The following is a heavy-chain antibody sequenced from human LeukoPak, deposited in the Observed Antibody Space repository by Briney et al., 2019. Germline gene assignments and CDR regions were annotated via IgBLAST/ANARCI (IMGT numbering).Heavy chain of an antibody. CDR1: GFAFSSFG. D-gene: IGHD3-22*01. CDR3: AKGFYDSGP. CDR2: TSYDGNNE. J-gene: IGHJ5*02. Sequence: PGKSLRLSCAASGFAFSSFGMHWVRQAPGKGLEYVALTSYDGNNEYYADSVEGRFTISRDNSKNTVYLQMNSLRAEDTAVYYCAKGFYDSGPWGQGTLVTVSS. V-gene: IGHV3-30*18.